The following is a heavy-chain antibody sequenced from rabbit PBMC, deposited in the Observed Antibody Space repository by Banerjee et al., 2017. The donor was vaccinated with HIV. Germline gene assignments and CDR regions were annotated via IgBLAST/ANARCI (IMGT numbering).Heavy chain of an antibody. Sequence: EESGGDLVKPEGSLTLTCTASGFSFSSSYWICWVRQAPGKGLEWIACIYGGSSDSTYYASWAKGRFTISKTSSTTVTLQMTSLTAADTATYFCAREDDDYGDYYFKLWGPGTLVTVS. CDR3: AREDDDYGDYYFKL. J-gene: IGHJ4*01. CDR2: IYGGSSDST. V-gene: IGHV1S45*01. D-gene: IGHD2-1*01. CDR1: GFSFSSSYW.